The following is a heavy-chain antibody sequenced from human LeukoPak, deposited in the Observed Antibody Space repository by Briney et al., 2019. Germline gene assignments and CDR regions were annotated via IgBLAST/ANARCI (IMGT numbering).Heavy chain of an antibody. D-gene: IGHD4-17*01. CDR3: AGGEYAGY. CDR2: IKQDGSEQ. CDR1: GFSFSAYW. Sequence: PGGSLRLSCAASGFSFSAYWMNWVRQAPGRGLEWVGNIKQDGSEQYYVDSGKGRFTISRDNAKNSLYLQMNSLRAEDTAVYYCAGGEYAGYWGQGTLVTVSS. V-gene: IGHV3-7*02. J-gene: IGHJ4*02.